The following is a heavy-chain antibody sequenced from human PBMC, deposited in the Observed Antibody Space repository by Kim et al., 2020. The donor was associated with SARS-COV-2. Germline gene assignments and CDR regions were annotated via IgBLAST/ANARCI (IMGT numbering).Heavy chain of an antibody. V-gene: IGHV1-46*01. Sequence: QKFQCRVTMTRDTSTSTVYMELSSLRSEDTAVYYCARDPSSTHDYYYGMDVWGQGTTVTVSS. J-gene: IGHJ6*02. CDR3: ARDPSSTHDYYYGMDV.